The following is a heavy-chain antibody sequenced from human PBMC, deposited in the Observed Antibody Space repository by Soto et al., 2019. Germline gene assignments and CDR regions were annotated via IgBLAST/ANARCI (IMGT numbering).Heavy chain of an antibody. Sequence: QVQLVQSGAEVKKPGSSVKVSCKASVGTFSSYTISWVRQAPGQGLEWMGRIIPILGIANYAQKFQGRVRITADKSTSTAYMELSSLRSENTAVYYCASRTAGGYYYYGMDVWGQGTTVTVSS. CDR2: IIPILGIA. J-gene: IGHJ6*02. V-gene: IGHV1-69*02. CDR3: ASRTAGGYYYYGMDV. D-gene: IGHD3-10*01. CDR1: VGTFSSYT.